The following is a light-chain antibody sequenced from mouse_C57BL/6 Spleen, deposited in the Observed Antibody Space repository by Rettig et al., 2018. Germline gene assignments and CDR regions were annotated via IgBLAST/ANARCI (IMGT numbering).Light chain of an antibody. V-gene: IGKV5-39*01. CDR2: YAS. CDR3: QNGHNFPPT. CDR1: QSISDY. Sequence: DIVMTQSPATLSVTPGDRVFLSCRASQSISDYLHWYQQKSHESPRLLIKYASHSISGIPSRFSGSGSGSDFTLSIISVEPEDVGVYYCQNGHNFPPTFGGGTKLEIK. J-gene: IGKJ1*01.